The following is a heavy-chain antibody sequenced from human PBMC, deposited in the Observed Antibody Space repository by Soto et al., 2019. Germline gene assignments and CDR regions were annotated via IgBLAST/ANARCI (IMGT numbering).Heavy chain of an antibody. CDR1: GFTFNTYD. V-gene: IGHV3-21*01. J-gene: IGHJ5*02. CDR2: ITTSSAYI. CDR3: VRSGTASLLTHSWFDT. Sequence: EVQLVESGGGLVKPGGSLRLSCAASGFTFNTYDMNWVRQAPGKGLEWVSAITTSSAYIYYADSLKGRITISRDNAKNPLFLKMNSLSAEDTAVYYCVRSGTASLLTHSWFDTWGQGTLVTVSS. D-gene: IGHD2-21*01.